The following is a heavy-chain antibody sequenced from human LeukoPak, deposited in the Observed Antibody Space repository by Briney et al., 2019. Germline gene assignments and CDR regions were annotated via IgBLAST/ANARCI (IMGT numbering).Heavy chain of an antibody. Sequence: PSETLSLTCTVSGGSISSSDYYWGWIRQPPGKGLEWIVNFYYSGSTYYNPSLKSRVTISVDTSKNQFSLKLSSVTAADTAVYYCARRRLVSNFQHWGQGTLVTVSS. D-gene: IGHD6-19*01. J-gene: IGHJ1*01. CDR1: GGSISSSDYY. V-gene: IGHV4-39*07. CDR2: FYYSGST. CDR3: ARRRLVSNFQH.